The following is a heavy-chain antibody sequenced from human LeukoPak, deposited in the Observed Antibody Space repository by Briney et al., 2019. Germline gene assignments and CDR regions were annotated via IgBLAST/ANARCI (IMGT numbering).Heavy chain of an antibody. J-gene: IGHJ4*02. CDR1: GYTFPSYG. V-gene: IGHV1-18*01. Sequence: ASVKVSCKASGYTFPSYGISWVRQAPGQGLEWMGWISAYNGNTNYAQKLQGRVTMTTDTSTSTAYMELRSLRSDDTAVYYCARAPATGYSSSWYLYWGQGTLVTVSS. CDR2: ISAYNGNT. D-gene: IGHD6-13*01. CDR3: ARAPATGYSSSWYLY.